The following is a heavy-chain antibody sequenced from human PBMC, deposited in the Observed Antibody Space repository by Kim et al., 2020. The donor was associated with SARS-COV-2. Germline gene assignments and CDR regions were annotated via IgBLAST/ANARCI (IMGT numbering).Heavy chain of an antibody. V-gene: IGHV3-64*02. D-gene: IGHD3-10*01. J-gene: IGHJ2*01. Sequence: STYYADSVKGRFTISRDNSKNTRYLQMASLRPDDMATYYCARVYYPYYFDLWGRGTQVTVSS. CDR2: ST. CDR3: ARVYYPYYFDL.